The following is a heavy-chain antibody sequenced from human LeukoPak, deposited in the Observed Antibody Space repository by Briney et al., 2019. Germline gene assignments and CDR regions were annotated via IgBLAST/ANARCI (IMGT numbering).Heavy chain of an antibody. D-gene: IGHD3-3*01. CDR2: ISGSGGST. CDR3: AKYYDFWSGYPYFDY. CDR1: GFTFSNSA. V-gene: IGHV3-23*01. Sequence: PGGSLRLSCVGSGFTFSNSAMTWVRQAPGKGLEWVSAISGSGGSTYYADSVKGRFTISRDNSKNTLYLQMNSLRAEDTAVYYCAKYYDFWSGYPYFDYWGQGTLVTVSS. J-gene: IGHJ4*02.